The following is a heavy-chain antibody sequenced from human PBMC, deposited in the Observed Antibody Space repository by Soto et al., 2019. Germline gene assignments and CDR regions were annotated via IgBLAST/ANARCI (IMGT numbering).Heavy chain of an antibody. J-gene: IGHJ5*02. Sequence: GGSLRLSCAASGFTFSRYGMHWVRQAPGKGLEWVAVISYDGSNKYYADSVKGRFTISRDNSKNTLYLQMNSLRAEDTAVYYCAIGYIVLMVYAIPWFDPWGQGTLVTVAS. V-gene: IGHV3-30*03. D-gene: IGHD2-8*01. CDR3: AIGYIVLMVYAIPWFDP. CDR2: ISYDGSNK. CDR1: GFTFSRYG.